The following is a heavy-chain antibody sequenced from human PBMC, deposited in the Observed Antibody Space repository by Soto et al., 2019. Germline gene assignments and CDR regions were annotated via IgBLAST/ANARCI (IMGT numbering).Heavy chain of an antibody. V-gene: IGHV3-15*07. CDR2: IKSKTDGGTT. CDR1: GFTFSNAW. CDR3: TTFHPNYYDSSGYTPYYYYYYGMDV. J-gene: IGHJ6*02. D-gene: IGHD3-22*01. Sequence: GGSLRLSCAASGFTFSNAWMNWVRQAPGKGLEWVGRIKSKTDGGTTDYAAPVKGRFTISRDDSKKTLYLQMNSLKTEDTAVYYCTTFHPNYYDSSGYTPYYYYYYGMDVWGQGTTVTVSS.